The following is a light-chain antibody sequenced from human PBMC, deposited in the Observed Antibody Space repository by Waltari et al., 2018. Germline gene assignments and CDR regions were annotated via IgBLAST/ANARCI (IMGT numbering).Light chain of an antibody. V-gene: IGKV3-11*01. CDR3: QQRSAWPTT. CDR1: ESVSSN. CDR2: DAS. J-gene: IGKJ5*01. Sequence: ELVVTQSPATLSLSPGEGATLSCRTSESVSSNLAWFQQKDGQPPRLVIYDASSRAADTPARFSGGGSGTDYTLTISSLEPEDFATYYCQQRSAWPTTFGQGTRLEI.